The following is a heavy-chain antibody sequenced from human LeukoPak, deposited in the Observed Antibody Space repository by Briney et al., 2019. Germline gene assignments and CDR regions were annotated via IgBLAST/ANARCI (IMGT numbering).Heavy chain of an antibody. D-gene: IGHD3-22*01. V-gene: IGHV3-21*01. CDR1: GFTFGSYT. Sequence: PGGFSRLSCAASGFTFGSYTMNWVRQAPGKGLEWVSSISSSSSYIFYADSVKGRFTISRDNAKNSLYLQMNSLRAEDTAVYYCARDYYKNFDYSGEGNLVTVSS. CDR3: ARDYYKNFDY. J-gene: IGHJ4*02. CDR2: ISSSSSYI.